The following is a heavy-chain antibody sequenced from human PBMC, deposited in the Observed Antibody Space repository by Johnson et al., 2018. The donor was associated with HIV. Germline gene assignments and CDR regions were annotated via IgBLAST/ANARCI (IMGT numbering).Heavy chain of an antibody. CDR3: AKARDATRQTDALDV. CDR2: IKPEGGGK. V-gene: IGHV3-7*01. CDR1: GFTFSSNY. Sequence: VHLVESGGGLVQRGGSLRLSCAASGFTFSSNYMSWVRQAPGKGLEWVANIKPEGGGKSSVDSVQGLCTISRDNAKNSLYLQMNSLRPEATAVYYCAKARDATRQTDALDVWGQGTMVTVSS. J-gene: IGHJ3*01.